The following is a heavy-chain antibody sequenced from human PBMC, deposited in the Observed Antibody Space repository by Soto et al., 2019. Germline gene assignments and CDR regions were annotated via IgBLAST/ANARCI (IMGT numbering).Heavy chain of an antibody. CDR3: ARDAVLHNWDDNVGQEFDP. CDR1: GFIFSSHW. Sequence: GGSLRLSCAASGFIFSSHWMYWARQAPGKGLVWVSRINSDGTSTNYADSVKGRFTISRDNAKNRLYLQMHSLRAEDTAVYYCARDAVLHNWDDNVGQEFDPWGQGTLVTVSS. J-gene: IGHJ5*02. D-gene: IGHD1-26*01. CDR2: INSDGTST. V-gene: IGHV3-74*01.